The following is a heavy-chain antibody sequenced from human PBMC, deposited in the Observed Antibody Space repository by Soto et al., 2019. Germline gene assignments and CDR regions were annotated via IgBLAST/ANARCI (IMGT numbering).Heavy chain of an antibody. D-gene: IGHD3-22*01. CDR1: GFTFDDYS. V-gene: IGHV3-43*01. CDR2: INWDGGST. CDR3: VKDRNTVIGNSFLAY. J-gene: IGHJ4*02. Sequence: EVHLVESGGVVVQPGGSLRLSCAASGFTFDDYSMHWVRQAPGKGLEWISLINWDGGSTYYADSVKGRFTISRDNRKNSLFLEMNSLTTEYTAFYYCVKDRNTVIGNSFLAYWGQGTLVTVSS.